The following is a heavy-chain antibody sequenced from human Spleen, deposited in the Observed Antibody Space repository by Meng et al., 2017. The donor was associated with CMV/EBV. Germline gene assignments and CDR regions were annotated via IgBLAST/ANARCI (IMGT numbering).Heavy chain of an antibody. Sequence: GGSLRLSCAASGFTFSRYAMNWVRQAPGKGLEWVSVISSSSSYISYGDSVKGRFSISRDNDKNLLYLQMNSLSLEDTAIYYCARDSDCVSCYTGDGLDVWGQGTTVTVS. CDR3: ARDSDCVSCYTGDGLDV. CDR1: GFTFSRYA. J-gene: IGHJ6*02. V-gene: IGHV3-21*01. D-gene: IGHD2-2*02. CDR2: ISSSSSYI.